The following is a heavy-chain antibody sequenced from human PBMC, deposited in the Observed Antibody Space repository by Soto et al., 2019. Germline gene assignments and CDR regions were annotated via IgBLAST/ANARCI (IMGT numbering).Heavy chain of an antibody. CDR1: GDSVSNNSVA. Sequence: SQTLSLTCAISGDSVSNNSVAWNWVRQSPSRGLEWLGRTYYRSKWHYDYAPSVRSRITINPDTSKNHFSLQLNSVSPEDAAVYYCARTLRGRGVKYFDDWGQGTLVTVSS. CDR3: ARTLRGRGVKYFDD. CDR2: TYYRSKWHY. V-gene: IGHV6-1*01. D-gene: IGHD3-10*01. J-gene: IGHJ4*02.